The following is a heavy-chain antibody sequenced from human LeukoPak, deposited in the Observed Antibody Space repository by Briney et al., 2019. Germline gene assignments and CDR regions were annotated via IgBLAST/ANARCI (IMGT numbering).Heavy chain of an antibody. CDR3: ARHRPSSSMDY. Sequence: SVKVSCKASGYTFTSYDINWVRQAPGQGLEWMGGIIPIFGTANYAQKFQGRVTITADESTSTAYMELSSLRSEDTAVYYCARHRPSSSMDYWGQGTLVTVSS. V-gene: IGHV1-69*13. D-gene: IGHD6-6*01. J-gene: IGHJ4*02. CDR2: IIPIFGTA. CDR1: GYTFTSYD.